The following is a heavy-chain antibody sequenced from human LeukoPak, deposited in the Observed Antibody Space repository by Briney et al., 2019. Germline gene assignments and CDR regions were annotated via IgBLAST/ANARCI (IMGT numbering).Heavy chain of an antibody. D-gene: IGHD2-15*01. V-gene: IGHV3-7*01. CDR2: IKQDGSEK. CDR1: GFTFSSYS. Sequence: GGSLRLSCAASGFTFSSYSMNWVRQAPGKGLEWVANIKQDGSEKYYVDSVKGRFTISRDNAKNSLYLQMNSLRAEDTAVYYCARDRVVVVAAIYDAFDIWGQGTMVTVSS. J-gene: IGHJ3*02. CDR3: ARDRVVVVAAIYDAFDI.